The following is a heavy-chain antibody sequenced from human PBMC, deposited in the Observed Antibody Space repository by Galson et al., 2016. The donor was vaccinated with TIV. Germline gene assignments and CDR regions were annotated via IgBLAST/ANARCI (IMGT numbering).Heavy chain of an antibody. CDR3: ARDRVVDATYYYYYYGMDV. CDR2: ISDGGNT. CDR1: GLSVSINY. J-gene: IGHJ6*02. Sequence: SLRLSCAASGLSVSINYMTWVRQAPGKGLEWVSLISDGGNTYYPDSVKGRFTISRDNSKNTLYLQMNGLRAEDTAVYYCARDRVVDATYYYYYYGMDVWGQGT. V-gene: IGHV3-66*02. D-gene: IGHD1-26*01.